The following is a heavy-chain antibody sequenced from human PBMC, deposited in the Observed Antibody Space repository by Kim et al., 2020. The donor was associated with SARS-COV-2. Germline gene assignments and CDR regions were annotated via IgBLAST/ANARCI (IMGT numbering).Heavy chain of an antibody. CDR2: INPDGTEK. Sequence: GGSLRLSCAASEFTFSDNWMSWVRQAPGKRLEWVAYINPDGTEKNYVDSVKGRFTISRDNAENSLYPQMHSLTVGDTAVYYCATGPWWGQGTLVTVSS. CDR3: ATGPW. V-gene: IGHV3-7*01. D-gene: IGHD2-8*02. J-gene: IGHJ4*02. CDR1: EFTFSDNW.